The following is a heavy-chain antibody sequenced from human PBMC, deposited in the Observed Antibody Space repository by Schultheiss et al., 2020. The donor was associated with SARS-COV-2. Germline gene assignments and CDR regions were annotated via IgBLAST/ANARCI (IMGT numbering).Heavy chain of an antibody. CDR2: VYHSGST. Sequence: SETLSLTCTVSGGSISSSSYYWSWIRQPPGKGLEWIGEVYHSGSTNYNPSLKSRVTISVDTSKNQFSLKLSSVTAADTAVYYCARDSDYNRGNYYYYYYMDVWGKGTTVTVSS. D-gene: IGHD4-11*01. V-gene: IGHV4-61*01. J-gene: IGHJ6*03. CDR1: GGSISSSSYY. CDR3: ARDSDYNRGNYYYYYYMDV.